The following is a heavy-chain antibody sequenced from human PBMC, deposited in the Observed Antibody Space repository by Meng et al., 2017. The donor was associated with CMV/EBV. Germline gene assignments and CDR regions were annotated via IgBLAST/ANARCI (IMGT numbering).Heavy chain of an antibody. Sequence: GGLLRSPCAASGFTFSSYWMSWVRQAPGKGLEWVANIKQDGSEKYYVDSVKGRFTISRDNAKNSLHLQMNSLRAENTAVYYCARASFWGCDYWGQGTLVTVSS. CDR3: ARASFWGCDY. CDR1: GFTFSSYW. D-gene: IGHD7-27*01. J-gene: IGHJ4*02. V-gene: IGHV3-7*01. CDR2: IKQDGSEK.